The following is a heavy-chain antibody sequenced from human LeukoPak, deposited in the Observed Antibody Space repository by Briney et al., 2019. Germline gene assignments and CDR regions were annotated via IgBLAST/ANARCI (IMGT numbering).Heavy chain of an antibody. V-gene: IGHV4-61*02. CDR1: GGSVSSGNHY. J-gene: IGHJ4*02. CDR3: ARIFVY. CDR2: IYTGGNT. D-gene: IGHD3-3*01. Sequence: SETLSLTCTVSGGSVSSGNHYWSWIRQPAGKGLEWIGRIYTGGNTNYNPSLKSRVTISLDTSKNQVSLNLRSVTAADTAIYYCARIFVYWGLGTLVTVSS.